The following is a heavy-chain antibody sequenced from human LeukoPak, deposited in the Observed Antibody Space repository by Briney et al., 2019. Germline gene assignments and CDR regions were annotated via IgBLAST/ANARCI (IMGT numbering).Heavy chain of an antibody. V-gene: IGHV4-31*03. CDR3: ARAHYYLDY. J-gene: IGHJ4*02. CDR2: IYYSGST. D-gene: IGHD3-10*01. CDR1: CGSISSGCYY. Sequence: PSQTLSLICTLSCGSISSGCYYWSWIRQHPGKGLEWIGYIYYSGSTYYNPSLKSRVTISVDTSKNQFSLKLSSVTAADTAVYYCARAHYYLDYWGQGTLVTVSS.